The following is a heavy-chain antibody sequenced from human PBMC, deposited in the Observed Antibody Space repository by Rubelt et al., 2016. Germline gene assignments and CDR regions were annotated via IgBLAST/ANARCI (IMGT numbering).Heavy chain of an antibody. Sequence: QVQLVQSGAEMKKPGSSVKVSCKASGGTFSDYSISWVRQAPGQGLEWMGGIMPILGIPNYAQKFQGRVTITADKSTSTAYMELSSLRSEETAIYDCAAGEGYNYSDDDWGQGSLVTVSS. D-gene: IGHD5-24*01. CDR3: AAGEGYNYSDDD. J-gene: IGHJ4*02. CDR1: GGTFSDYS. V-gene: IGHV1-69*10. CDR2: IMPILGIP.